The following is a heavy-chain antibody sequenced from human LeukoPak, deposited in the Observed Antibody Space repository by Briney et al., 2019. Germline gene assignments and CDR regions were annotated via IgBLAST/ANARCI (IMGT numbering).Heavy chain of an antibody. CDR3: ARAFQSLGGLSLPDY. CDR1: GYTFTNYA. Sequence: ASVNVSCKASGYTFTNYAMNWVRQAPGQGVEWMGWIHPSTGNPTYAHGFTGGFVFSLDTSVSTTYLQISSLKAEDTAVYFCARAFQSLGGLSLPDYWGQGTLVTVSS. D-gene: IGHD3-16*02. J-gene: IGHJ4*02. V-gene: IGHV7-4-1*02. CDR2: IHPSTGNP.